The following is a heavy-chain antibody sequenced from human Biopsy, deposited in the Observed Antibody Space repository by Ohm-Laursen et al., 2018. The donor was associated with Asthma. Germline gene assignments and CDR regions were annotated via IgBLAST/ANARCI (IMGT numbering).Heavy chain of an antibody. V-gene: IGHV1-69*13. CDR2: IIPLFGTT. J-gene: IGHJ5*02. Sequence: ASVKVSCKASGGTFSNYVFSWVRQAPGQGLEWMGGIIPLFGTTKYTQKFQARVSITADEATSTVYMELSSLRSEDTAVYYCARVLTTEEGDTWFDPWGQGTLVTVSS. CDR1: GGTFSNYV. CDR3: ARVLTTEEGDTWFDP. D-gene: IGHD4-11*01.